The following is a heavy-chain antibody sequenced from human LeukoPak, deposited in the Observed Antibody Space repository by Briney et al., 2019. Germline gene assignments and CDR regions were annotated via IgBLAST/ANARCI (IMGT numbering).Heavy chain of an antibody. V-gene: IGHV3-30*02. CDR3: AKSDIGVGYYYMDV. CDR2: IRYDGSNK. CDR1: GFSFSNYG. D-gene: IGHD2-15*01. Sequence: PGGSLRLSCAASGFSFSNYGMHWVRQAPGKGLEWVAFIRYDGSNKYYADSVKGRFTISRDNSKNTLYLQMNSLRAEDTAVYYCAKSDIGVGYYYMDVWGKGTTVTVSS. J-gene: IGHJ6*03.